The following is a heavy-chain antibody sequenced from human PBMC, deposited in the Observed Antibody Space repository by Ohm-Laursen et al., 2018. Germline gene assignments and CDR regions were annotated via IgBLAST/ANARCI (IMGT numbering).Heavy chain of an antibody. CDR3: ARYSPVEMIIRGAFDI. D-gene: IGHD5-24*01. CDR1: GGSFSGYD. Sequence: SDTLSLTCSVYGGSFSGYDWSWIRQPPGKGLEWIGEINHSGRTNYNPSLKSRVIISVDTSKNQVSLRMSPVTAADTAVYYCARYSPVEMIIRGAFDIWGRGTMVTVSS. CDR2: INHSGRT. J-gene: IGHJ3*02. V-gene: IGHV4-34*01.